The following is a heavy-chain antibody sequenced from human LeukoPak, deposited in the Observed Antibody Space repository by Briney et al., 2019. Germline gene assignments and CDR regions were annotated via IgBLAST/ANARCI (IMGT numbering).Heavy chain of an antibody. J-gene: IGHJ4*02. CDR2: INPDSGGT. CDR3: ARVRGDSSWYGLDY. CDR1: GYTFTGYY. Sequence: SGTVSCKTSGYTFTGYYIHWVRQAPGQGLEWMGWINPDSGGTNYAQKFQGRVTMTRDTSISAGYMELSGLRPDDTAVFYCARVRGDSSWYGLDYWGQGTLVSVSS. V-gene: IGHV1-2*02. D-gene: IGHD6-13*01.